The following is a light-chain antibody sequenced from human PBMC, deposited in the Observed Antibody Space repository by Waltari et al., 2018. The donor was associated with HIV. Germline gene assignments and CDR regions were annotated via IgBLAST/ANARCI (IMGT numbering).Light chain of an antibody. Sequence: QSALTQPASVSGSPGQSITISCTGSSSDVGSYTLVSWYQHHPGKAPKLMISEVTKRPSGVSNRFSGSKSGNTASLTISGLQAEDEADYYCCSYAGSGTFALFGGGTKLTVL. CDR2: EVT. J-gene: IGLJ2*01. CDR1: SSDVGSYTL. V-gene: IGLV2-23*02. CDR3: CSYAGSGTFAL.